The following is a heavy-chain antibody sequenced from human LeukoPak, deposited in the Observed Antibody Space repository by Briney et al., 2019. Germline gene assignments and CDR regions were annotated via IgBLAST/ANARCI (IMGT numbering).Heavy chain of an antibody. CDR2: INHSGST. D-gene: IGHD3-9*01. CDR3: ARTGLGITIFSDY. CDR1: GGSFSGYY. V-gene: IGHV4-34*01. J-gene: IGHJ4*02. Sequence: SETLSLTCAVYGGSFSGYYWSWIRQPPGKGLEWIGEINHSGSTNYNPSLKSRVTISVDTSKNQFSLKLSSVTAADTAVYYCARTGLGITIFSDYWGQGALVTVSS.